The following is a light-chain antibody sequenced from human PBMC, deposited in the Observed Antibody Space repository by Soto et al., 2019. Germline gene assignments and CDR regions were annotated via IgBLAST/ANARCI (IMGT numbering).Light chain of an antibody. J-gene: IGKJ5*01. Sequence: DIEITQSPSSLSASVGDRVTITCRASQSISSYLNWYQQKTGKAPKILIYAASSLPSGVPSRFSGSGSGTDCTLTISSLQPEDFATYYCQQSYSIPITFGQGTRLEIK. CDR3: QQSYSIPIT. V-gene: IGKV1-39*01. CDR2: AAS. CDR1: QSISSY.